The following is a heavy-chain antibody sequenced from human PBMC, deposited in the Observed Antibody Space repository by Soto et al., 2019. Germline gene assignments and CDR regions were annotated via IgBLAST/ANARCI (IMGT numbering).Heavy chain of an antibody. J-gene: IGHJ3*02. CDR2: INPSGGST. D-gene: IGHD4-17*01. Sequence: ASVKVSCKASGYTFTSYDIHWVRQAPGQGLEWMGIINPSGGSTTYAQKFQGRVTMTRDTSTSTVYMELSSLRSEDTAVYYCTRAPSYGAFDIWGQGTMVTVSS. CDR3: TRAPSYGAFDI. CDR1: GYTFTSYD. V-gene: IGHV1-46*03.